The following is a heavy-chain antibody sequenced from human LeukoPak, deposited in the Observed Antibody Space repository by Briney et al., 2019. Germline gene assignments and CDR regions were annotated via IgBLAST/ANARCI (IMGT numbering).Heavy chain of an antibody. Sequence: SETLSLTCTVSGGSISNYYWNWIRQPPGQGLEWIGHIYYSGSTNYNPSLKSRVTISVDTSKNQFSLKLSSVTAADTAVYYCARVHSSYIDYWGQGTLVTVSS. V-gene: IGHV4-59*12. CDR3: ARVHSSYIDY. CDR1: GGSISNYY. J-gene: IGHJ4*02. CDR2: IYYSGST. D-gene: IGHD6-6*01.